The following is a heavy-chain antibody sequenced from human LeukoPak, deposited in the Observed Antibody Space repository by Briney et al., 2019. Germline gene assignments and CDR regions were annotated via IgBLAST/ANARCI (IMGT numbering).Heavy chain of an antibody. V-gene: IGHV4-30-2*01. D-gene: IGHD1-26*01. CDR2: IYHSGST. Sequence: PSETLSLTCAVSGVSISSGGYSWSWIRQPPGKGLEWIGYIYHSGSTYYNPSLKSRVTISVDRSKNQFSLKLSSVTAADTAVYYCARATRLVGALRHFDYWGQGTLVTVSS. CDR1: GVSISSGGYS. J-gene: IGHJ4*02. CDR3: ARATRLVGALRHFDY.